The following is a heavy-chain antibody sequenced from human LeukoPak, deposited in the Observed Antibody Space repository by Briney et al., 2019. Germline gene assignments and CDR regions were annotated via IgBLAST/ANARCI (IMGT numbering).Heavy chain of an antibody. CDR3: ARGYRSSVYIS. Sequence: ASVKVSCKASGYIFTGYYIHWVRQAPGQGLGWMGWINPKSGDTNYAQKFQGRITMTRDTPISAAYMELSSLTSDDTAVYYCARGYRSSVYISWGQGALVTVSS. CDR2: INPKSGDT. J-gene: IGHJ5*02. CDR1: GYIFTGYY. V-gene: IGHV1-2*02. D-gene: IGHD6-13*01.